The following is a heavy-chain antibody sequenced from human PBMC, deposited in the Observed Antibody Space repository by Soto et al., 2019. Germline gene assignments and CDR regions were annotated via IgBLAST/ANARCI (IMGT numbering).Heavy chain of an antibody. CDR1: GFTFSSYA. J-gene: IGHJ4*02. V-gene: IGHV3-23*01. Sequence: EVQLLESGGGLVQPGGSLRLACAASGFTFSSYAMSWVRQAPGKGLEWVSAISGSGGSTYYADSVKGRFTISRDNSKNTLYPQMNCLRAEDTAVYYCAKVNTLVVPRLKNSIAAGLDYWGQGTLVTVSS. CDR3: AKVNTLVVPRLKNSIAAGLDY. D-gene: IGHD6-13*01. CDR2: ISGSGGST.